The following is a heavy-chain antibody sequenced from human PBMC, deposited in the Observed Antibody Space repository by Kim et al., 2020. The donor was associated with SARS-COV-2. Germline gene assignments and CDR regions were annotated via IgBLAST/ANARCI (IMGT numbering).Heavy chain of an antibody. CDR2: INHSGST. V-gene: IGHV4-34*01. Sequence: SETLSLTCAVYGGSFSGYYWSWIRQPPGKGLEWIGEINHSGSTNYNPSLKSRVTISVDTSKNQFSLKLSSVTAADTAVYYCARELFSTVGIDPWGQGTLVTLSS. J-gene: IGHJ5*02. CDR1: GGSFSGYY. CDR3: ARELFSTVGIDP.